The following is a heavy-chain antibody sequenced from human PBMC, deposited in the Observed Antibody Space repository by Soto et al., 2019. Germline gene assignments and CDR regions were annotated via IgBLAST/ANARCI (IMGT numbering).Heavy chain of an antibody. CDR1: GGSISSYY. Sequence: PSETLSLTCTVSGGSISSYYWSWIRQPPGKGLEWIGYIYYSGSTNYNPSLKSRVTISVDTSKNQLSLKLSSVTAADTAVYYCASINPLAAEYYYYGMDVWGQGTTVTVSS. J-gene: IGHJ6*02. CDR2: IYYSGST. CDR3: ASINPLAAEYYYYGMDV. V-gene: IGHV4-59*01. D-gene: IGHD6-13*01.